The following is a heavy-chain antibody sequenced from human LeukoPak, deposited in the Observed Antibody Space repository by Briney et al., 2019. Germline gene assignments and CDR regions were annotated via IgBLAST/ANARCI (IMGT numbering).Heavy chain of an antibody. CDR3: ARGRRSGRYFDWLLGTEFSLDY. CDR1: GGSISSGDYY. Sequence: SETLSLTCTVSGGSISSGDYYWSWIRQPPGKGLEWIGYIYYSGSTYYNPSLKSRVTISVDTSKNQFSLKLSSVTAADTAVYYCARGRRSGRYFDWLLGTEFSLDYWGQGTLVTVSS. CDR2: IYYSGST. V-gene: IGHV4-30-4*08. D-gene: IGHD3-9*01. J-gene: IGHJ4*02.